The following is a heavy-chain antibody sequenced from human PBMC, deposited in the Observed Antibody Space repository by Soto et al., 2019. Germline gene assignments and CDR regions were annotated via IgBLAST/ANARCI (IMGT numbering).Heavy chain of an antibody. CDR3: ARGISLIVEVHRDAPDKYYFDS. J-gene: IGHJ4*02. D-gene: IGHD2-15*01. Sequence: SETLSLTCAVYGGSFSGYYWSWIRQSPGKGLEWIGEINHSGSSISNPSLKSRVTISVDTSKNQFSLKLRSVTAADTAAYYCARGISLIVEVHRDAPDKYYFDSWSQGTLVTVSS. CDR1: GGSFSGYY. V-gene: IGHV4-34*01. CDR2: INHSGSS.